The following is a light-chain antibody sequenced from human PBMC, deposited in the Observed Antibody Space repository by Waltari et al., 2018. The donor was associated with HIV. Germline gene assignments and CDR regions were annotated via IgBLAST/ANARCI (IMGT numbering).Light chain of an antibody. CDR3: QQYSSSWA. CDR2: KAS. V-gene: IGKV1-5*03. J-gene: IGKJ1*01. CDR1: QSVSSW. Sequence: DVQMTQSPFTLSASVGDRVTITCRASQSVSSWLAWYQQKPGKPPKLLIYKASTLQSGVPSRFSGSGSWTEFTLTISGLQPDDFATYFCQQYSSSWAFGQGTKVEI.